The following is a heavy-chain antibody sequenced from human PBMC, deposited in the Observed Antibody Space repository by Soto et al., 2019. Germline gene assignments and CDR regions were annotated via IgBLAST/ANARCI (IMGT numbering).Heavy chain of an antibody. J-gene: IGHJ4*02. CDR1: ELNCINYG. Sequence: GLSLRLSCAAAELNCINYGIHWIIQTPGKGLEWVAVISYDGSNKYYADSVKGRFTISRDNSKNTLYLQMNSLRAEDTAVYYCAKRYSSGWPEFDYWGQGTLVTVSS. CDR2: ISYDGSNK. D-gene: IGHD6-19*01. CDR3: AKRYSSGWPEFDY. V-gene: IGHV3-30*18.